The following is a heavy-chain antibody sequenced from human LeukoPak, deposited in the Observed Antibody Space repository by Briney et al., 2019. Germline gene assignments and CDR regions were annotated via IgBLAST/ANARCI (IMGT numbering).Heavy chain of an antibody. CDR2: ISYDGSNK. CDR1: GFTFSSYG. Sequence: GGSLRLSCAASGFTFSSYGMHWVRQAPGKGLEWVAVISYDGSNKYFADSVKGRFTISRDNPKNTLYLQMNSLRAEDMAVYYCAKSTTVTTQQRGYFDYWGQGTLVTVSS. V-gene: IGHV3-30*18. CDR3: AKSTTVTTQQRGYFDY. J-gene: IGHJ4*02. D-gene: IGHD4-11*01.